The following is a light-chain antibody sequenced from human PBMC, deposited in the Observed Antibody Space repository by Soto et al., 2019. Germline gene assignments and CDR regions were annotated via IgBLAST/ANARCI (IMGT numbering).Light chain of an antibody. V-gene: IGKV3-15*01. J-gene: IGKJ1*01. Sequence: EIVMTQSPATLSVSPGERATLSCRASQSVSSNLAWYKQKPGQAPRLLMYGASTRATGIPDRFSGSGSGTEFTLTISSLQSEDFAVYYCQQHNNWPPWTFGQGNKVEIK. CDR2: GAS. CDR1: QSVSSN. CDR3: QQHNNWPPWT.